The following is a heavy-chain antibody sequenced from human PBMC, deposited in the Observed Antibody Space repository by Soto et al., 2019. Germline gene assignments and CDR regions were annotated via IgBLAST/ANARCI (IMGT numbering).Heavy chain of an antibody. CDR2: ISYDGSNK. J-gene: IGHJ4*02. Sequence: QVQLVESGGGVVQPGRSLRLSCAASGFTFSSYGMHWVRQAPGKGLEWVAVISYDGSNKYYADSVKGRFTISRDNSKNTLYLQMNVLRAEDTAVYYCAKDAWEDDSSGYCDYWGQGTLVTVSS. CDR3: AKDAWEDDSSGYCDY. CDR1: GFTFSSYG. V-gene: IGHV3-30*18. D-gene: IGHD3-22*01.